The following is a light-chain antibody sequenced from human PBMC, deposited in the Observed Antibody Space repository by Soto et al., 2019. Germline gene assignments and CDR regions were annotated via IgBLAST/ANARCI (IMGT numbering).Light chain of an antibody. V-gene: IGKV3-11*01. CDR3: QQRSNWPPIT. Sequence: EIVLTQSTATLSLSPGERATLSCRASQSVSSYLAWYQQKPGQAPRLLIYDASNRATGIPARFSGSGSGTDFTLTISSLEPEDFAVYYCQQRSNWPPITCGQGTRLEIK. J-gene: IGKJ5*01. CDR2: DAS. CDR1: QSVSSY.